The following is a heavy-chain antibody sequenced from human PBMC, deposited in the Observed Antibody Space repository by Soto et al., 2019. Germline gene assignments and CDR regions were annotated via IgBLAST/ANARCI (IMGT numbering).Heavy chain of an antibody. D-gene: IGHD2-2*01. Sequence: EVQLLESGGGLVQPGGSLSLSCTASGFTFSSYAMTWVRQAPGKGPEWVSGLSSGGSATYHADSVKGRFIISRDNSKNTLYLQMNSLRAEDTAVYYCAKGAMRSFYALDVWGQGTTVTVSS. CDR3: AKGAMRSFYALDV. V-gene: IGHV3-23*01. CDR1: GFTFSSYA. J-gene: IGHJ6*02. CDR2: LSSGGSAT.